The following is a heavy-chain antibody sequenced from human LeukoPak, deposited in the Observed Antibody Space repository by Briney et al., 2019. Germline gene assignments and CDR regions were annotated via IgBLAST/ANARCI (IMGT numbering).Heavy chain of an antibody. D-gene: IGHD3-3*01. Sequence: PSETLSHTCTVAGGCISSYYWSWIRQRAGKGLEWIVRIYTSGSTNYNPSLKSRVTMSVDTSKNQFSLKLSSVTAADTAVYYCARDKGLRFRAFDIWGQGTMVTVSS. V-gene: IGHV4-4*07. CDR2: IYTSGST. CDR3: ARDKGLRFRAFDI. J-gene: IGHJ3*02. CDR1: GGCISSYY.